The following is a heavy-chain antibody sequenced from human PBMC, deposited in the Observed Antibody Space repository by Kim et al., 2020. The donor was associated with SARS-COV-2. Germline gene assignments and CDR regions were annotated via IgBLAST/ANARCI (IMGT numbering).Heavy chain of an antibody. Sequence: SETLSLTCTVSGGSISSSSYYWGWIRQPPGKGLEWIGSIYYSGSTYYNPSLKSRVTISVDTSKNQFSLKLSSVTAADTAVYYCALRPHIWYDSSGRTPNFDYWGQGTLVTVSS. D-gene: IGHD3-22*01. V-gene: IGHV4-39*01. CDR2: IYYSGST. CDR3: ALRPHIWYDSSGRTPNFDY. J-gene: IGHJ4*02. CDR1: GGSISSSSYY.